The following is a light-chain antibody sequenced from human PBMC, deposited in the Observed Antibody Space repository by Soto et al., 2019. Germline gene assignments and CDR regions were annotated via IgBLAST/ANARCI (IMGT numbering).Light chain of an antibody. CDR1: QTISSSF. CDR2: RAS. V-gene: IGKV3-20*01. CDR3: HQFCSSPLDT. J-gene: IGKJ3*01. Sequence: EIVFTQSPGTLSLSPGERATLCCRASQTISSSFLAWYQQKTGQAPRLLIYRASRRAPGIPDRFSGSGSWGALSRTISRLAPEDFAVDYCHQFCSSPLDTFGHGTKVEVK.